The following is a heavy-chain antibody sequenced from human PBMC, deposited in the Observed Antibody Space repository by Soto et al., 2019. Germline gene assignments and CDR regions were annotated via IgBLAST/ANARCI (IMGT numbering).Heavy chain of an antibody. CDR3: AKDATVSRTYADY. J-gene: IGHJ4*02. Sequence: GGSLRLSCAASGFTFSSYAMTWVRQAPGKGLEWVSVISGSGDTTYHADSVKGRFTISRDNSKNTLWLQMNSLRAEDTAVYYCAKDATVSRTYADYWGQGTLVTVSS. V-gene: IGHV3-23*01. CDR1: GFTFSSYA. CDR2: ISGSGDTT. D-gene: IGHD4-17*01.